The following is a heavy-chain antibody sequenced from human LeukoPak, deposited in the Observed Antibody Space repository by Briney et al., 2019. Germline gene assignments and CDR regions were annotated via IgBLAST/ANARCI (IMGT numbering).Heavy chain of an antibody. CDR1: GFPFSDYW. J-gene: IGHJ4*02. V-gene: IGHV3-7*01. CDR2: INQDGRIQ. CDR3: SRSLDY. Sequence: GGSLRLSCAASGFPFSDYWMDWVRQAPGKGMEWVANINQDGRIQYYADPVRGRFIISRNNAKNSLYLQMYSPRAEDTAIYFCSRSLDYLGQGALVTVSS.